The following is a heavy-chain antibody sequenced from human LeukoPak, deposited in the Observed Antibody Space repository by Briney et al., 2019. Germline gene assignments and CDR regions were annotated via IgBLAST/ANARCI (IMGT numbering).Heavy chain of an antibody. CDR2: IRRGSDAI. Sequence: GGSLRLSCVASGFTFSLYSMNWVRQAPGKGLEWLSYIRRGSDAIFYADSVKGRFTVSRDNAKNSLFLQMNSLRDEDTAVYYCASDDGQGEARNAFDVWGQGTLVTVSS. J-gene: IGHJ3*01. D-gene: IGHD3-16*01. V-gene: IGHV3-48*02. CDR1: GFTFSLYS. CDR3: ASDDGQGEARNAFDV.